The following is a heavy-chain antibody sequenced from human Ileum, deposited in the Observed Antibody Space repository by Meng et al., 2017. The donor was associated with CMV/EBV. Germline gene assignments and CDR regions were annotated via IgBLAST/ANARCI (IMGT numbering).Heavy chain of an antibody. CDR1: GFTFTSYW. CDR2: ITNDETAA. Sequence: EVQLVESGGGLVQPGRSLRRSCEASGFTFTSYWIHWVRHAPRKGLVWVSRITNDETAANYAASVEDRFTISRDNTKNTVYLQMDSLRPEDTAVYYCTRDGGLGTPFDYWGQGTLVTVSS. V-gene: IGHV3-74*01. CDR3: TRDGGLGTPFDY. D-gene: IGHD3-16*01. J-gene: IGHJ4*02.